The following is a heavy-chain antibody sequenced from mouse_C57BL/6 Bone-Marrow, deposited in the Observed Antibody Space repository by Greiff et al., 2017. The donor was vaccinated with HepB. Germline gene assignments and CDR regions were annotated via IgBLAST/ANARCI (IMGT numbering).Heavy chain of an antibody. J-gene: IGHJ4*01. CDR3: ASVSRYIICYAMDY. CDR2: INPSSGYT. D-gene: IGHD1-1*01. Sequence: LVESGAELAKPGASVKLSCKASGYTFTSYWMNWVKQRPGQGLEWIGYINPSSGYTKYNQKFKDKATLTADQSSSTAYMQLSSLTYEDSAVYYCASVSRYIICYAMDYWRQRTPVTVS. V-gene: IGHV1-7*01. CDR1: GYTFTSYW.